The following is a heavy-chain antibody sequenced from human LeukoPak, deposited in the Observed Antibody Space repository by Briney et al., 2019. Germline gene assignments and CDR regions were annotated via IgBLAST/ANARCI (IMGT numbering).Heavy chain of an antibody. D-gene: IGHD1-1*01. V-gene: IGHV3-23*01. Sequence: PGGSLGLSCAASGFTFGSYAMGWVRQAPGKGLEWVSSVSGSGGSTYYADSLKGRFTISRDNSNNTLYLQMNSLRADDTAVYYCAKSNGYRVYNWFDPWGQGTLVTVSS. CDR3: AKSNGYRVYNWFDP. CDR1: GFTFGSYA. J-gene: IGHJ5*02. CDR2: VSGSGGST.